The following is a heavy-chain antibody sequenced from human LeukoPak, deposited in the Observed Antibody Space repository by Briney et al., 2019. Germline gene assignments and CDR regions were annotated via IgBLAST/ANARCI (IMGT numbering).Heavy chain of an antibody. D-gene: IGHD5-24*01. CDR3: ARGKLYDGYTFDL. J-gene: IGHJ5*02. V-gene: IGHV4-59*01. Sequence: PSAPLSLTCTASGASISSDYWSWLRHPPGKGLEWIGYIYYSGSTNYNPSLKSRVTISVDTSKNQFSLKLSSVTAADTAVYYCARGKLYDGYTFDLWGQGTLVSASS. CDR2: IYYSGST. CDR1: GASISSDY.